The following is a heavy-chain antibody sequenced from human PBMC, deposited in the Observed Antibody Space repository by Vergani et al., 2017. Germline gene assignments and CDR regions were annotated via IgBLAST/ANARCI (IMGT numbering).Heavy chain of an antibody. J-gene: IGHJ5*02. CDR3: ARGVGVTIFGVVIMSRWFDP. CDR2: INHSGST. D-gene: IGHD3-3*01. CDR1: GGSFSGYY. Sequence: QLQLQESGPGLVKPSETLSLTCAVYGGSFSGYYWSWIRQPPGKGLEWIGEINHSGSTNYNPSLKSRVTISVDTSKNQFSLKLSSVTAADTAVYYCARGVGVTIFGVVIMSRWFDPWGQGTLVTVSS. V-gene: IGHV4-34*01.